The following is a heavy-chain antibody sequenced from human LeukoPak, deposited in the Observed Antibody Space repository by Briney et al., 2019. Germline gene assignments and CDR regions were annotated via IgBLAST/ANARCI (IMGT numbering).Heavy chain of an antibody. D-gene: IGHD4-23*01. CDR1: GLTFSRYN. CDR2: IGTSSNNI. Sequence: GGSLRLFCAASGLTFSRYNMNWVRQAPGKGLEWVAYIGTSSNNIYYTDSVKGRFTISRDNAKNSLYLQVDSLRVEDTAVYFCASGTVGNSALAYWGQGTLVTVSS. CDR3: ASGTVGNSALAY. J-gene: IGHJ4*02. V-gene: IGHV3-21*01.